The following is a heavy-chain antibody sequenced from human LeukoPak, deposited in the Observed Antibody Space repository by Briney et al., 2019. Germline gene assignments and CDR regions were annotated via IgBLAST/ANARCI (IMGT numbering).Heavy chain of an antibody. CDR1: GGSISSYY. CDR2: IYTSGST. Sequence: PSETLSLTCTVSGGSISSYYWSWIRQPAGKGLEWIGRIYTSGSTNYNPSLKSRVTMSVDTSKNQFSLKLSSVTAAGTAVYYCARDLGGYDILTGYYDRWGQGTLVTVSS. J-gene: IGHJ5*02. D-gene: IGHD3-9*01. V-gene: IGHV4-4*07. CDR3: ARDLGGYDILTGYYDR.